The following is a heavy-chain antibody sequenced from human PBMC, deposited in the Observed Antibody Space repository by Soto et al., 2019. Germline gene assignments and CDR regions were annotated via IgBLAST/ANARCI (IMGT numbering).Heavy chain of an antibody. J-gene: IGHJ5*02. CDR3: AKHAPLSSVSDWLDV. V-gene: IGHV5-51*01. Sequence: PGESLNLSCKASGILFTSHWLVWVRQVPGKGLEGVGLIYPGGSDTRYPASFQGHVTISADKSTDTAYLQWNSLKPWARAISNGAKHAPLSSVSDWLDVWGQGTLVTVSS. D-gene: IGHD6-25*01. CDR2: IYPGGSDT. CDR1: GILFTSHW.